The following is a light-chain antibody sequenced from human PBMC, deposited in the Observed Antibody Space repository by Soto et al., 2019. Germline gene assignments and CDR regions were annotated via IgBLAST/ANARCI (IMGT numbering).Light chain of an antibody. V-gene: IGKV1-5*01. CDR2: DAS. J-gene: IGKJ2*01. CDR3: QQYNTYPYT. CDR1: QTISIW. Sequence: DIQMTQSPSTLSASVGDTVTITCRASQTISIWLAWYQQKAGKAPKVLIYDASNLQSGVPSRFSGSGSETDFTRTITSLQPDDFATYYCQQYNTYPYTFGQGTRLELK.